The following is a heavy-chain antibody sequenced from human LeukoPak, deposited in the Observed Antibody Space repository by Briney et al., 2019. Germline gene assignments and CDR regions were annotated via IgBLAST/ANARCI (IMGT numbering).Heavy chain of an antibody. CDR2: IGTSDSYT. Sequence: GESLKISCKGSGYSFTSYWITWVRQMPGKGLEWMGRIGTSDSYTNNSPSFQGHVIISSDKSISTAYLQWSSLKASDTAMYYCATQRPGIAVAGHDFWGQGTLVTVSS. D-gene: IGHD6-19*01. CDR1: GYSFTSYW. V-gene: IGHV5-10-1*01. CDR3: ATQRPGIAVAGHDF. J-gene: IGHJ4*02.